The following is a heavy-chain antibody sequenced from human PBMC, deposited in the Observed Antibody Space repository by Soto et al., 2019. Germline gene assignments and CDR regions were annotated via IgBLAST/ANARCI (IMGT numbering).Heavy chain of an antibody. D-gene: IGHD3-22*01. V-gene: IGHV3-23*01. Sequence: GGSLRLSCAASGFTFSSYAMSWVRQAPGKGLEWVSAISGSGGSTYYADSVKGRFTISRDNSKNTLYLQMNSLRAEDTAVYYCAKGGHYDSSGYLDYWGQGTLVTVSS. CDR3: AKGGHYDSSGYLDY. J-gene: IGHJ4*02. CDR2: ISGSGGST. CDR1: GFTFSSYA.